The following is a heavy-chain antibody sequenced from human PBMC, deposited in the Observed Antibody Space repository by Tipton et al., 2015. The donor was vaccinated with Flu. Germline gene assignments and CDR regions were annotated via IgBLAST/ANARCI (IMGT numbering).Heavy chain of an antibody. J-gene: IGHJ3*02. V-gene: IGHV3-66*02. CDR1: GFTVTSSY. D-gene: IGHD5-12*01. CDR2: IYGGGTT. Sequence: SLRLSCAASGFTVTSSYMSWVLQAPGKGLEWVSVIYGGGTTDYADSVKGRFTISRDKSKNTLYLQWNSLTTEDTAVYYCATLGNSGTDGFDIWGQGTMVTISS. CDR3: ATLGNSGTDGFDI.